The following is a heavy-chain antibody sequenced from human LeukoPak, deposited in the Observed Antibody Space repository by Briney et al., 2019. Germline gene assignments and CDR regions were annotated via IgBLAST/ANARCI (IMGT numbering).Heavy chain of an antibody. V-gene: IGHV3-66*01. J-gene: IGHJ5*02. CDR3: ARDAIYHDETWPKVGT. D-gene: IGHD3-3*01. Sequence: GGTLRLSCAGSEFSVIGNYVNWVRQAPGKGLKWVGVINGSGRIFYEESVKGRFIISRDYSKNTLSLQMNSLRADDTGIYYCARDAIYHDETWPKVGTWGQGPRVTVSS. CDR1: EFSVIGNY. CDR2: INGSGRI.